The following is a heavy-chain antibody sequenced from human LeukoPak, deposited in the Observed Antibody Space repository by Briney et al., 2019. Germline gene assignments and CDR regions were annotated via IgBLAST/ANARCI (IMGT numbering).Heavy chain of an antibody. Sequence: GGSLLLSCAASGFPFISYAMSGARPAPGKGLEWVSAISGSGGSTYYADSGKGRFTISRDNSKNTLYLQMNSLRAEDTAVYDCGGGYDFWSGYMYWGQGTLVTVSS. CDR3: GGGYDFWSGYMY. D-gene: IGHD3-3*01. J-gene: IGHJ4*02. CDR1: GFPFISYA. CDR2: ISGSGGST. V-gene: IGHV3-23*01.